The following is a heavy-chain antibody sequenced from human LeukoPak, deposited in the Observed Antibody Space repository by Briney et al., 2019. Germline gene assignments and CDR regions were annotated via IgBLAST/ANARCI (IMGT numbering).Heavy chain of an antibody. Sequence: SDTLSLTCALSGGSISSINWWSWVRQPPGKGLEWIGEIYHSGSTNYNPSLKSRVTISVDKSKNQFSLKLSSVTAADTAVYYCAREAAAQNYYFDYWGQGTLVTVS. CDR1: GGSISSINW. CDR2: IYHSGST. J-gene: IGHJ4*02. CDR3: AREAAAQNYYFDY. V-gene: IGHV4-4*02. D-gene: IGHD6-13*01.